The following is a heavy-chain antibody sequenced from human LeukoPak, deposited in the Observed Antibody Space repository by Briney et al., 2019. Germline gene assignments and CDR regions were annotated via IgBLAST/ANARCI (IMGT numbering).Heavy chain of an antibody. D-gene: IGHD2-21*01. CDR1: GYTFTAYY. CDR2: VIPDSGAT. Sequence: ASVTVSCKASGYTFTAYYIHWVRQAPGQRLEWMGWVIPDSGATKYAQKFQGRVTMTRDTSISTAYMELSSLTSDDAAVYYCARACGGTSCHLNAWGQGTLLTVYS. V-gene: IGHV1-2*02. CDR3: ARACGGTSCHLNA. J-gene: IGHJ5*02.